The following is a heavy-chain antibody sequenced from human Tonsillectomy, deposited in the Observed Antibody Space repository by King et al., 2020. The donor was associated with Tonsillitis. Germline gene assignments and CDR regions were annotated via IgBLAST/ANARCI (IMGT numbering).Heavy chain of an antibody. CDR3: ARDRGEADSSPNY. V-gene: IGHV1-69*04. Sequence: QLVQSGAEVKKPGSSVKVSCKASGGTFSSYAISWVRQAPGQGLEWMGRIIPILGIANYAQKFPGRVTITADKSTSTAYMELSSLRSEDTAVYYCARDRGEADSSPNYWGQGTLVTVSS. J-gene: IGHJ4*02. D-gene: IGHD3-22*01. CDR2: IIPILGIA. CDR1: GGTFSSYA.